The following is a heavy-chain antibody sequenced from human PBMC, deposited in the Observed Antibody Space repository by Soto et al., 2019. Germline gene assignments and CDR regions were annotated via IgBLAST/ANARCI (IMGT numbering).Heavy chain of an antibody. CDR1: GVSISSYR. Sequence: SETLSLTCTVSGVSISSYRWSWIRQPPGKGLEWIGYIYYTGSTNSNPSLKSRLTMSLDTSKNQFSLQLTSVTAADTAVYYCASHPTIATNFDYWGQGALVTVSS. CDR3: ASHPTIATNFDY. D-gene: IGHD1-26*01. CDR2: IYYTGST. V-gene: IGHV4-59*08. J-gene: IGHJ4*02.